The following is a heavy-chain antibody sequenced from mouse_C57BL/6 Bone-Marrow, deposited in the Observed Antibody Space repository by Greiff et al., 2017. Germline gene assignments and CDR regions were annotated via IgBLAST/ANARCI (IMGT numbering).Heavy chain of an antibody. V-gene: IGHV4-1*01. CDR3: ARPEGSPLYYAMDY. CDR2: INPDSSTI. Sequence: EVMLVESGGGLVQPGGSLKLSCAASGIDFSRYWMSWVRRAPGKGLEWIGEINPDSSTINYAPSLKDKFIISKDNAKNTLYLQMSKVISEDTALYYCARPEGSPLYYAMDYWGQGTSVTVSS. CDR1: GIDFSRYW. J-gene: IGHJ4*01. D-gene: IGHD1-1*01.